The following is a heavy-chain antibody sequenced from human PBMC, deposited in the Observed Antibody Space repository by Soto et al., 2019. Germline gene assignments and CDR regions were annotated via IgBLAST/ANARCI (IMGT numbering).Heavy chain of an antibody. CDR3: AREESGNYVFRFDY. J-gene: IGHJ4*02. CDR1: GYTFTGYY. V-gene: IGHV1-2*04. D-gene: IGHD4-4*01. CDR2: INPNSGGT. Sequence: ASVKFSGKASGYTFTGYYMHCVRHAPGQGLEWMGWINPNSGGTNYAQKFQGWVTMTRDTSISTAYMELSRLRSDDTAVYYCAREESGNYVFRFDYWGQGTLVTVSS.